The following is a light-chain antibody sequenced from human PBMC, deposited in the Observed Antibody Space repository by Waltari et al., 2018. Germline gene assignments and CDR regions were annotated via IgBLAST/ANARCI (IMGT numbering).Light chain of an antibody. CDR2: AAS. Sequence: DIQMTQSPSSLSASVGDRVTITCRASQSINTYLYWYRQKPEKAPQLLIYAASSLQSGVPSRFSGSGSGTDFTLTITSLQPEDFAVYYCQQYATSWTFGQGTKVEIK. J-gene: IGKJ1*01. CDR1: QSINTY. CDR3: QQYATSWT. V-gene: IGKV1-39*01.